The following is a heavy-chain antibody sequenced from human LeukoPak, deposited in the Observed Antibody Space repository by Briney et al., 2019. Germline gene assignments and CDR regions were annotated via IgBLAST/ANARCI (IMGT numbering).Heavy chain of an antibody. V-gene: IGHV5-10-1*01. D-gene: IGHD3-9*01. J-gene: IGHJ6*02. Sequence: PGESLKISCKGSGHSLTSYWISWVRQMPGKGLEWMGRIDPSDSYTNYSPSFQGHVTISADKSISTAYLQWSSLKASDTAMYYCARHLGYYDILTGPSGYYYGMDVWGQGTTVTVSS. CDR3: ARHLGYYDILTGPSGYYYGMDV. CDR2: IDPSDSYT. CDR1: GHSLTSYW.